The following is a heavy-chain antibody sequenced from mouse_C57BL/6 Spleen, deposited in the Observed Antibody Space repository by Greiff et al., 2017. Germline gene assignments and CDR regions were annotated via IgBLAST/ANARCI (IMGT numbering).Heavy chain of an antibody. D-gene: IGHD2-5*01. Sequence: VQLQESDAELVKPGASVKISCKVSGYTFTDHTIHWMKQRPEQGLEWIGYIYPRDGSTKYNEKFKGKATLTADKSSSTAYMQLNSLTSEDSAVYCCAREDYSNYWYFDYWGQGTTLTVSS. CDR2: IYPRDGST. CDR1: GYTFTDHT. J-gene: IGHJ2*01. CDR3: AREDYSNYWYFDY. V-gene: IGHV1-78*01.